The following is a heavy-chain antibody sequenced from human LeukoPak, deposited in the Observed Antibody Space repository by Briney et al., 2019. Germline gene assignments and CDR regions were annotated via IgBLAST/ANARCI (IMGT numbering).Heavy chain of an antibody. CDR2: INPNSGGT. CDR1: GYTFTGYY. D-gene: IGHD1-1*01. CDR3: ARDRSTTGTGWGMDV. V-gene: IGHV1-2*04. Sequence: GASVKVSCKASGYTFTGYYMHWVRQAPGQGLEWMGWINPNSGGTNYVQKFQGWVTMTRDTSISAAYMELSRLRSDDTAMYYCARDRSTTGTGWGMDVWGKGTTVTVSS. J-gene: IGHJ6*04.